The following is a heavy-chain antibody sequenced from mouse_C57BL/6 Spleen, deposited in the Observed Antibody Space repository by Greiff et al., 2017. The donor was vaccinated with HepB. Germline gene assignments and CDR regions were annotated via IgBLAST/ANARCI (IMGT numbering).Heavy chain of an antibody. J-gene: IGHJ1*03. CDR1: GYTFTSYW. D-gene: IGHD1-1*01. V-gene: IGHV1-55*01. CDR2: IYPGRGST. CDR3: ASNYGSSHWYFDV. Sequence: QVQLQQPGAELVKPGASVKMSCKASGYTFTSYWITWVKQRPGQGLEWIGDIYPGRGSTNYNEKFKSKATLTVDTSSSTAYMQLSSLTSEDSAVYYCASNYGSSHWYFDVWGTGTTVTVSS.